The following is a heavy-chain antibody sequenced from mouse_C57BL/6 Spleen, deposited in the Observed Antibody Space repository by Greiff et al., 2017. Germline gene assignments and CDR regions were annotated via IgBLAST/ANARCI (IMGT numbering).Heavy chain of an antibody. D-gene: IGHD2-1*01. CDR3: ARDGNYLGY. J-gene: IGHJ2*01. V-gene: IGHV1-59*01. CDR2: IDPSDSYT. Sequence: VQLQQPGAELVRPGTSVKLSCKASGYTFTSYWMHWVKQRPGQGLEWIGVIDPSDSYTNYNQKFKGKATLTVDTSSSTAYMQLSSLTSEDSAVYYCARDGNYLGYWGQGTTLTVSS. CDR1: GYTFTSYW.